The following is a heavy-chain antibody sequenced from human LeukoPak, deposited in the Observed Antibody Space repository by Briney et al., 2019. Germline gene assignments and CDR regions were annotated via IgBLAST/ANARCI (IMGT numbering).Heavy chain of an antibody. CDR1: GGSIRSSSYY. V-gene: IGHV4-39*01. CDR2: IYYSGST. J-gene: IGHJ4*02. Sequence: PSETLSLTCTVSGGSIRSSSYYWGWIRQPPGKGLEWIGSIYYSGSTYYNPSLKSRVTISVDTSKNQFSLKLSSVTAADTAVYYCARAPFTSCCYFDYWGQGTQVTVSS. CDR3: ARAPFTSCCYFDY. D-gene: IGHD2-2*01.